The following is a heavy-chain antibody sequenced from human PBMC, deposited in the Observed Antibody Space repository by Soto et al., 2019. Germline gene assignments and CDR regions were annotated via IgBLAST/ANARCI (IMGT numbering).Heavy chain of an antibody. V-gene: IGHV1-8*01. CDR2: MNPNSGNT. D-gene: IGHD3-9*01. Sequence: GASVKVSCKASGYTFTSYDINWVRQATGQGLEWMGWMNPNSGNTGYAQKFQGRVTMTRNTSISTAYMELSSLRSEDTAVYYCARVGVGRYDILTGGIYYYYYYMDVWGKGTTVTVSS. CDR1: GYTFTSYD. CDR3: ARVGVGRYDILTGGIYYYYYYMDV. J-gene: IGHJ6*03.